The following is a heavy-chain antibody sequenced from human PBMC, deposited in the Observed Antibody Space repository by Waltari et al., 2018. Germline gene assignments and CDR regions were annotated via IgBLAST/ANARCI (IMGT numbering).Heavy chain of an antibody. CDR2: IDWDDDK. CDR1: GFSLSTSGMC. CDR3: ARIRGSSRKEDAFDI. D-gene: IGHD6-13*01. Sequence: QVTFGESGTALVKPTQTLPLTCTYSGFSLSTSGMCVTWIRQPPGKALEWLARIDWDDDKYYSTSLKTRLTISKDTSKNQVVLTMTNMDPVDTATYYCARIRGSSRKEDAFDIWGQGTMVTVSS. V-gene: IGHV2-70*15. J-gene: IGHJ3*02.